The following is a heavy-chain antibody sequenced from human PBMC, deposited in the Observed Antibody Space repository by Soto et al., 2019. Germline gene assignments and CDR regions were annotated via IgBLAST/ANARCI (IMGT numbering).Heavy chain of an antibody. J-gene: IGHJ4*02. Sequence: QVQLVESGGGVVQPGRSLRLSCAASGFTFSSYAMHWVRQAPGKGLEWVAVISYDGSNKYYADSVKGRFTISRDNSKNTLYLQMNSLRAEDTAVYYCAKREGNTGSYFDWGQGTLVTVSS. V-gene: IGHV3-30-3*02. CDR1: GFTFSSYA. CDR2: ISYDGSNK. D-gene: IGHD1-26*01. CDR3: AKREGNTGSYFD.